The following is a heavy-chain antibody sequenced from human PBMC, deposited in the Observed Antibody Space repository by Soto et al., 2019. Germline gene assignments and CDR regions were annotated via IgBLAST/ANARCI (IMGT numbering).Heavy chain of an antibody. Sequence: PGGSLRLSCAASGFTFSDYYMSWIRQAPGKGLEWVGRIRSKANSYATAYAASVKGRFTISRDDSKNTAYLQMNSLKTEDTAVYYCTRPIGTPYGEGYYDPYGMDVWGQGTTVTVSS. V-gene: IGHV3-73*01. D-gene: IGHD3-22*01. CDR2: IRSKANSYAT. CDR3: TRPIGTPYGEGYYDPYGMDV. J-gene: IGHJ6*02. CDR1: GFTFSDYY.